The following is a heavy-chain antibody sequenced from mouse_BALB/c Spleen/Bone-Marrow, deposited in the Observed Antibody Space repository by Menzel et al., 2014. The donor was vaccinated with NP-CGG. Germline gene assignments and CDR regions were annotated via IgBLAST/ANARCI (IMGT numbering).Heavy chain of an antibody. V-gene: IGHV1-77*01. CDR2: IDPGRGGS. CDR1: GYTFTDYV. J-gene: IGHJ4*01. CDR3: ARDGSFAAMDY. Sequence: LQESGPELVKPGASVKMSCKASGYTFTDYVISWVKQRTGQGLEWIGEIDPGRGGSFYNEKFKAKATLTADKSANTAYMQLSSLTSEDSAVYFCARDGSFAAMDYWGQGTSLTVSS. D-gene: IGHD1-1*02.